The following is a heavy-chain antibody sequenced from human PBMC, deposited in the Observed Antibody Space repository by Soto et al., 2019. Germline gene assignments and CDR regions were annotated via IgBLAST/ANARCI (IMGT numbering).Heavy chain of an antibody. D-gene: IGHD1-1*01. CDR2: IIPIFGTA. CDR1: GGTFSSYA. CDR3: ARVNHDRGYGMDV. J-gene: IGHJ6*02. V-gene: IGHV1-69*13. Sequence: SVKVSCKASGGTFSSYAISWVRQAPGQRLEWMGGIIPIFGTANYAQKFQGRVTITADESTSTAYMELSSLRSEDTAVYYCARVNHDRGYGMDVWGQGTTVTVSS.